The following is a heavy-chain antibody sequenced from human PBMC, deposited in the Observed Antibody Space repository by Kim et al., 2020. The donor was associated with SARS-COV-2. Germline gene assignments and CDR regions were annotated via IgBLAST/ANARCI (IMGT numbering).Heavy chain of an antibody. CDR2: ISYDGSNK. CDR1: GFTFSSYA. J-gene: IGHJ4*02. D-gene: IGHD7-27*01. Sequence: GGSLRLSCAASGFTFSSYAMHWVRQAPGKGLEWVAVISYDGSNKYYADSVKGRFTISRDNSKNTLYLQMNSLRAEDTAVYYCARSKGEKGTGAFDYWGQG. V-gene: IGHV3-30-3*01. CDR3: ARSKGEKGTGAFDY.